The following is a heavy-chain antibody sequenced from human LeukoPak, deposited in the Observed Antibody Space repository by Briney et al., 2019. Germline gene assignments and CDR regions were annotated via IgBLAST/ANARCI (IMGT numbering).Heavy chain of an antibody. D-gene: IGHD3-22*01. Sequence: GGSLRLSCLTSGFTLSTNAMSWVRQAPGKGLERISGISGSGASTYYADSVKGRFTISRDDSRNTLYLQMNSLRAEDTAVYYCAKPYDSSGYYFDYWGQGTLVTVSS. CDR1: GFTLSTNA. V-gene: IGHV3-23*01. CDR3: AKPYDSSGYYFDY. CDR2: ISGSGAST. J-gene: IGHJ4*02.